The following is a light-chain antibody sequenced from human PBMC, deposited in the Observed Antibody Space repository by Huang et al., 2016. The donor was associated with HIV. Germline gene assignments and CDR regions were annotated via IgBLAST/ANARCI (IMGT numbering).Light chain of an antibody. CDR3: HQYNSYSPAT. J-gene: IGKJ2*01. CDR2: KAS. V-gene: IGKV1-5*03. Sequence: DIQMTQSPSTLSASVRYRVTITCRACQTIGSWLAWYQQKPGKAPKRLIYKASTLENGVPSRFSGSGFGTDFTLTISSLQPGDFATYYCHQYNSYSPATFGQGTKLEIK. CDR1: QTIGSW.